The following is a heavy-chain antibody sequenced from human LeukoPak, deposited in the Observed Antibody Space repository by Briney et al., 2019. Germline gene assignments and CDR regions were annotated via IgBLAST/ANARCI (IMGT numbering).Heavy chain of an antibody. V-gene: IGHV1-2*02. CDR2: INPNSGGT. J-gene: IGHJ3*02. CDR1: GYTFTGYC. CDR3: ARDVSYSGSYYAFDI. Sequence: ASVKVSCKASGYTFTGYCIHWVRQAPGQGLEWMGWINPNSGGTNYAQKFQGRVTMTRDTSISTAYMELSRLRSDDTAVYYCARDVSYSGSYYAFDIWGQGTMVTVSS. D-gene: IGHD1-26*01.